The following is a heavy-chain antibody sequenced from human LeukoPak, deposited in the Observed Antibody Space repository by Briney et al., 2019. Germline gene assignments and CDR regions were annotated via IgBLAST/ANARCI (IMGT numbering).Heavy chain of an antibody. CDR2: IYHSGST. J-gene: IGHJ3*02. V-gene: IGHV4-34*01. CDR3: ARSYGFLEWSDDAFDI. D-gene: IGHD3-3*01. CDR1: GGSFSDYY. Sequence: PSETLSLTCAVYGGSFSDYYWSWIRQSPGKGLVWIGQIYHSGSTNYNPSLKSRVSVSIDKSKNQFSLKLTSVTAADTAVYYCARSYGFLEWSDDAFDIWGQGTMVTVSS.